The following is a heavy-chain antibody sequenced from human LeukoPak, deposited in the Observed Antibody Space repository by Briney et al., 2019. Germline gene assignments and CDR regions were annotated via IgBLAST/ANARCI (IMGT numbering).Heavy chain of an antibody. D-gene: IGHD3-22*01. CDR3: ARQRSKYYYENY. V-gene: IGHV4-39*01. Sequence: SSETLSLTCSVSGGSISNSSYYWGWIRQPPGKGLEWIGTIYYSGSTYHNPSLKSRVIISVDTSKNQFSLKLSSVTAADTAVYYCARQRSKYYYENYWGQGTLVTVSS. CDR1: GGSISNSSYY. CDR2: IYYSGST. J-gene: IGHJ4*02.